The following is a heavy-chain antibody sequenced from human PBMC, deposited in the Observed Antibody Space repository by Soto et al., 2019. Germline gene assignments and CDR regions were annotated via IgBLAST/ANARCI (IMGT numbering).Heavy chain of an antibody. CDR2: ISGSGGSA. J-gene: IGHJ6*02. D-gene: IGHD3-22*01. V-gene: IGHV3-23*01. CDR1: GFTFSSYA. Sequence: GGSLRLSCAASGFTFSSYAMSWVRQAPGKGLEWVSAISGSGGSAYYADSVKGRFTISRDNSKNTLYLQMNSLRAKDTAVYYCATPNPNSSGYYYYYYGMAVWGQGTTVTVSS. CDR3: ATPNPNSSGYYYYYYGMAV.